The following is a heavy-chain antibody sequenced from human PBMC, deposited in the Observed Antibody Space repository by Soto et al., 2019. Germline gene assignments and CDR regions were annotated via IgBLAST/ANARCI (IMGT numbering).Heavy chain of an antibody. CDR3: AREEIAAAGGTNWFDP. CDR2: IYYSGST. CDR1: GGSISSGGYY. D-gene: IGHD6-13*01. V-gene: IGHV4-31*03. J-gene: IGHJ5*02. Sequence: PSETLSLTCTVSGGSISSGGYYWSWIRQHPGKGLEWIGYIYYSGSTYYNPSLKSRVTISVDTSKNQFSLKLSSVTAADTAVYYCAREEIAAAGGTNWFDPWGQGTQVTVSS.